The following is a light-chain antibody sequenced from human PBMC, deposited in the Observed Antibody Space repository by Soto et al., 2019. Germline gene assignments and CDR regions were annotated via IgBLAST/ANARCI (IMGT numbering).Light chain of an antibody. Sequence: DIQMTQSPSSLSASVGDRVTITCRASQGISTYLNWYQQKQGKAPKLLIYAASSLQSGVPSRFSGSESGTEFTLTISSLQPDDIATYYCQQYTENSGTFGQGTKVEVK. J-gene: IGKJ1*01. CDR2: AAS. V-gene: IGKV1-39*01. CDR1: QGISTY. CDR3: QQYTENSGT.